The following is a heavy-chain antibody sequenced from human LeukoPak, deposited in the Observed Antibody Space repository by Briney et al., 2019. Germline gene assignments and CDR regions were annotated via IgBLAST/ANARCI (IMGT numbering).Heavy chain of an antibody. CDR1: GGSISSYY. J-gene: IGHJ6*03. V-gene: IGHV4-4*07. Sequence: SETLSLTCTVSGGSISSYYWSWIRQPAGKGLEWIGRIYTSGSTNYNPSLKSRVTISVDTSKNQFSLKLSSVTAADTAVYYCASKLGSSWYPSGYYYMDVWGKGTTVTVSS. D-gene: IGHD6-13*01. CDR3: ASKLGSSWYPSGYYYMDV. CDR2: IYTSGST.